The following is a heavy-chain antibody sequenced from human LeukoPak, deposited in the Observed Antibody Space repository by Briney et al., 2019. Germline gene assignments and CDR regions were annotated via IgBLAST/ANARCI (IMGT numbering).Heavy chain of an antibody. Sequence: ASARVSCKASGYTFTGYYIHWVRQAPGQGLEWMGWINPNTGVTNYAQKFQGRVTMTRDASVSTAYMELSSLNSDDTAVYYCARGIVSYRLDVWGKGTTVTVSS. V-gene: IGHV1-2*02. CDR1: GYTFTGYY. CDR2: INPNTGVT. D-gene: IGHD3-22*01. CDR3: ARGIVSYRLDV. J-gene: IGHJ6*03.